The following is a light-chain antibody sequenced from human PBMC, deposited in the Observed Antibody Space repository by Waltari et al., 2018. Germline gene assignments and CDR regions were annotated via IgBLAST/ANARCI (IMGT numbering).Light chain of an antibody. V-gene: IGKV1-27*01. J-gene: IGKJ3*01. CDR3: QKYNSVPFT. CDR2: AAS. Sequence: DIQMTQSPSSLSASVGDRVTITCRASQDINNNLAWYQQKPGQPPTLLIYAASTLQSGVPSRFSGSGSGTDFTLTISSLQPDDIGTYYCQKYNSVPFTFGPGTKVEI. CDR1: QDINNN.